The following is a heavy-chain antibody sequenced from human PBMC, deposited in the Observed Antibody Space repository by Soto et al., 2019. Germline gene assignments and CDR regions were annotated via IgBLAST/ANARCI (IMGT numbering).Heavy chain of an antibody. D-gene: IGHD5-18*01. CDR3: AKDSGYNYGYFRWFDP. CDR1: GGSFSGYS. J-gene: IGHJ5*02. CDR2: INHSGST. V-gene: IGHV4-34*01. Sequence: PSETLSLTCAVYGGSFSGYSWTWIRQPPGTGLEWIGEINHSGSTNYNPSLKSRVTISVDTSKSQFSLKLSSVTAADTAVYYCAKDSGYNYGYFRWFDPWGQGTLVT.